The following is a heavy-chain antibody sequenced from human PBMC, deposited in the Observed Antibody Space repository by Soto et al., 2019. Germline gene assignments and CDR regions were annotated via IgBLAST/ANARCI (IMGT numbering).Heavy chain of an antibody. Sequence: GESLKISCKGSGYMFTNYWIGWVRQMPGKGLEWMGIIHGGDSNTRYSPSFDGQVTISTDKSINTAYLQWSSLKASDSAMYYCARRVTSSTGWDYWGQGTLVTVSS. J-gene: IGHJ4*02. CDR2: IHGGDSNT. D-gene: IGHD6-19*01. CDR1: GYMFTNYW. V-gene: IGHV5-51*01. CDR3: ARRVTSSTGWDY.